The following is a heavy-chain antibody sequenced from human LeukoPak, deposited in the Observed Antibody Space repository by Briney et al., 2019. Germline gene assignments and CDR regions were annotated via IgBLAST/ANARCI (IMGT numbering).Heavy chain of an antibody. CDR2: ISGSGGST. Sequence: TGGSLRLSCAASGFTFSSYAMSWVRQAPGKGLEWVSAISGSGGSTYYADSVKGRFTISRDNSKNTLYLQMNSLRAEDTAVYYCAKDLVEDTVTAFDYWGQGTLVTVSS. D-gene: IGHD4-17*01. CDR3: AKDLVEDTVTAFDY. J-gene: IGHJ4*02. CDR1: GFTFSSYA. V-gene: IGHV3-23*01.